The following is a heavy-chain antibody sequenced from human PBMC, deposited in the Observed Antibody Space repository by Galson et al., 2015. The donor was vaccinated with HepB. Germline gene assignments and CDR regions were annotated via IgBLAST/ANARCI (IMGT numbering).Heavy chain of an antibody. CDR3: ARQRYIVVVPAAIDY. D-gene: IGHD2-2*01. J-gene: IGHJ4*02. Sequence: ETLSLTCTVSGGSISSSSYYWGWIRQPPGKGLEWIGSIYYSGSTYYNPSLKSRVTISVDTSKNQFSLKLSSVTAADTAVYYCARQRYIVVVPAAIDYWGQGTLVTVSS. CDR1: GGSISSSSYY. V-gene: IGHV4-39*01. CDR2: IYYSGST.